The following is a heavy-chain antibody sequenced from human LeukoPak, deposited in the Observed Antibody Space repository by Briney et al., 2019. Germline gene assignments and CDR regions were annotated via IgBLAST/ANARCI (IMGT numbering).Heavy chain of an antibody. Sequence: GGSLRLSCAASGFTFSDYYMSCIRQAPGKGREGGSYISSSGSTIYYADSVKGRFTISRDNDKNSLYLKMNSLRAEDTAVYYCARIGSSSWLVFDYWGQGTLVTVSS. D-gene: IGHD6-13*01. V-gene: IGHV3-11*01. CDR1: GFTFSDYY. CDR2: ISSSGSTI. J-gene: IGHJ4*02. CDR3: ARIGSSSWLVFDY.